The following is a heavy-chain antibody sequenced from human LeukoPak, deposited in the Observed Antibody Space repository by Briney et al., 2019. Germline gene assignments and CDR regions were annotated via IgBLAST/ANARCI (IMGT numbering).Heavy chain of an antibody. D-gene: IGHD3-22*01. CDR2: ISWNSDSR. Sequence: PGRSLRLSCAASGFNFDDYGMHWVRQAPGKGLEWVSGISWNSDSRGYADSVKGRFTISRDKGKNTLYLQMNSLRAEDTALYYCAKDVNSSGYYLGFDYWGQGTLVTVSS. CDR3: AKDVNSSGYYLGFDY. J-gene: IGHJ4*02. CDR1: GFNFDDYG. V-gene: IGHV3-9*01.